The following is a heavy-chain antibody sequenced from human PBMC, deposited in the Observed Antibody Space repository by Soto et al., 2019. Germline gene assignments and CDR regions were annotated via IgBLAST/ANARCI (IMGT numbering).Heavy chain of an antibody. V-gene: IGHV5-10-1*03. J-gene: IGHJ5*02. CDR2: IDPSDSYT. CDR3: ARSKRGYYDSSGPGPFDP. D-gene: IGHD3-22*01. Sequence: EVQLVQSGAEVKKPGESLRISCKGSGYSFTSYWISWVRQMPGKGLEWMGRIDPSDSYTTYSPSFQGHVTNSADKSISTAYLQWSSLKASDTAMYYCARSKRGYYDSSGPGPFDPWGQGTLVTVSS. CDR1: GYSFTSYW.